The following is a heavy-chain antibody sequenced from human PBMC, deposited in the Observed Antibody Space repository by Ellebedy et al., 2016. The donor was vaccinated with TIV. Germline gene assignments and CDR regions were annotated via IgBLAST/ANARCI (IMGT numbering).Heavy chain of an antibody. CDR2: INPNSGGT. D-gene: IGHD3-10*01. J-gene: IGHJ6*02. CDR3: ARYGSGRYYDYYHGMDV. CDR1: GYTFTGYY. Sequence: AASVKVSCKASGYTFTGYYMHWVRQAPGQGLEWMGWINPNSGGTKYAQKFQGRVTMTRDTSIRTAYMELSRLRSDDTAVYYCARYGSGRYYDYYHGMDVWGQGTTVTVSS. V-gene: IGHV1-2*02.